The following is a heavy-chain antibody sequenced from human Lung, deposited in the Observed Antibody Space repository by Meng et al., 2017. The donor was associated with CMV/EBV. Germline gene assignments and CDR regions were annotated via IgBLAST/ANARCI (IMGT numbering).Heavy chain of an antibody. CDR2: IYHSGST. CDR3: ARVGQWLPIDY. CDR1: GGSISSSNW. J-gene: IGHJ4*02. Sequence: QGRLREAGPGLVKPSGTLSLTCAGSGGSISSSNWWSWVRQPPGKGLEWIGEIYHSGSTNYNPSLKSRVTISVDKSKNQFSLNLSSVTAADTAVYYCARVGQWLPIDYWGQGTLVTVSS. V-gene: IGHV4-4*02. D-gene: IGHD6-19*01.